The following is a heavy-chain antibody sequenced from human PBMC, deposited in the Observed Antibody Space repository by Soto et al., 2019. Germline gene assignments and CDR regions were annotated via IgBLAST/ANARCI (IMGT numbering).Heavy chain of an antibody. Sequence: SETLSLTCAVYGGSLSGYYWSWIRQPPGKGLEWIGEINPSGSTKYNPSLKSRVTISLDTSKDQFSLKLNSVTAADTAVYFCARDTGGTAYGSPPWPPNRWGQGTLVPVSS. D-gene: IGHD6-13*01. V-gene: IGHV4-34*01. CDR2: INPSGST. CDR1: GGSLSGYY. CDR3: ARDTGGTAYGSPPWPPNR. J-gene: IGHJ4*02.